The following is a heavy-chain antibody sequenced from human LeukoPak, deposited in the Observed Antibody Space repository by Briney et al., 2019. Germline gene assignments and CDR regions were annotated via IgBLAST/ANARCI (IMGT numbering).Heavy chain of an antibody. CDR1: GGTFSSYA. J-gene: IGHJ4*02. D-gene: IGHD1-26*01. V-gene: IGHV1-69*13. Sequence: GASVKVSCKASGGTFSSYAISWVRQAPGQGLEWMGGIIPIFGTANYAQKFQGRVTITADESTSTAYMELSSLRSEDTAVYYCARDRSNSGSSFFDYWGQGTLVTVSS. CDR2: IIPIFGTA. CDR3: ARDRSNSGSSFFDY.